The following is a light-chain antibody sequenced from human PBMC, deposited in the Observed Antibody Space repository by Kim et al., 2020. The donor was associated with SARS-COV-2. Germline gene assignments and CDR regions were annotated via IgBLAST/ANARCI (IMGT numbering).Light chain of an antibody. CDR2: STN. CDR1: SVSVSAGPS. V-gene: IGLV8-61*01. J-gene: IGLJ3*02. CDR3: MLYLGNGISV. Sequence: GGTVPLTCGLSSVSVSAGPSPPWSQQTPGHLPRTLLYSTNTRSSGVPDRFSGAILGNKAALTITGAQADDDSHYYCMLYLGNGISVFGGGTKLTVL.